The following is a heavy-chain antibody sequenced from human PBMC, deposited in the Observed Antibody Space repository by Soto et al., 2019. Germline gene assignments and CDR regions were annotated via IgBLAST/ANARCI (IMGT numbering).Heavy chain of an antibody. J-gene: IGHJ6*02. Sequence: VGSLRLSCASSGFTFSGYAMTWVRQSPGKWLEWVSSITGSGTSTYYADSVKGRFIISRDNSKNTVSLQMNSLRADDAAVYYCGTSPHCYSYTMDVWGQGTMVTVSS. CDR1: GFTFSGYA. CDR2: ITGSGTST. CDR3: GTSPHCYSYTMDV. V-gene: IGHV3-23*01.